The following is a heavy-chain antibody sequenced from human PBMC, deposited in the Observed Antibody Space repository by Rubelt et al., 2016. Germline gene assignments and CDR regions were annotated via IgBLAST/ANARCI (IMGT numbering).Heavy chain of an antibody. J-gene: IGHJ3*02. D-gene: IGHD1-26*01. CDR3: ARDGVGATGTFDI. V-gene: IGHV3-74*01. CDR2: ISGNGRST. Sequence: QRGGLEWVSLISGNGRSTYDADSVKGRFTISRDNAKNTLYLQMNSLRAEDTAVYYCARDGVGATGTFDIWGQGTMVTVSS.